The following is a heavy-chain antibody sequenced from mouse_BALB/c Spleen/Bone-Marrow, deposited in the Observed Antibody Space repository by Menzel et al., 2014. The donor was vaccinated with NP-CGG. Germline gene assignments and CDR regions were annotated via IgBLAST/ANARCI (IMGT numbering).Heavy chain of an antibody. J-gene: IGHJ4*01. CDR1: GFTFSSLG. V-gene: IGHV5-17*02. CDR3: ARSPYGYDGRDY. D-gene: IGHD2-2*01. CDR2: ISSGSSTI. Sequence: EGQLQEFGGGLVQPGGSRKLSCAAFGFTFSSLGLHWVRQAPEKGLEWVAYISSGSSTIYYADTVKGRFTISRDNPKNTLFLQMTSLRSEDTAMYYCARSPYGYDGRDYWGQGTSVTVSS.